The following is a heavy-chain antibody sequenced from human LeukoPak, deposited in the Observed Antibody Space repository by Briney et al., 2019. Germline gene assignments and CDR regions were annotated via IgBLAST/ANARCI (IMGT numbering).Heavy chain of an antibody. CDR2: ISAYNGNT. D-gene: IGHD2-2*01. CDR1: GYTFTGYF. CDR3: ARDRGDCSSTSCSEDDAFDI. Sequence: ASVKVSCKASGYTFTGYFMHWVRQAPGQGLEWMGWISAYNGNTNYAQKLQGRVTMTTDTSTSTAYMELRSLRSDDTAVYYCARDRGDCSSTSCSEDDAFDIWGQGTMVTVSS. V-gene: IGHV1-18*04. J-gene: IGHJ3*02.